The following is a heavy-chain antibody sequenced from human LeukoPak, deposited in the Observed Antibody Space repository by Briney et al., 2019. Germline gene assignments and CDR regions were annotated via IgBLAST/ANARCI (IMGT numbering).Heavy chain of an antibody. Sequence: PSETLSLTSTVSGGSISSSSYYWGWIRQPPGKGLEWIGSIYYSGSTYYNPSPKSRVTISVDTSKNQFSLKLSSVTAADTAVYYCARGGWGLYSYDSVSRISRGWFDPWGQGTLVTVSS. D-gene: IGHD3-22*01. CDR2: IYYSGST. CDR1: GGSISSSSYY. V-gene: IGHV4-39*07. J-gene: IGHJ5*02. CDR3: ARGGWGLYSYDSVSRISRGWFDP.